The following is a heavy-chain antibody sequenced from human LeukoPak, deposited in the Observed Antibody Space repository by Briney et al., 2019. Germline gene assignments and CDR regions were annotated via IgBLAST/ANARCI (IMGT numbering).Heavy chain of an antibody. CDR2: INPNSGDT. CDR1: GYTFTGYY. CDR3: ARYCSSSSCFFTGRKYNGMDV. V-gene: IGHV1-2*02. D-gene: IGHD2-2*01. Sequence: ASVKVSFKDSGYTFTGYYMHWVRQAPGQGLEWMGWINPNSGDTNYAQKFQGRVTMTRDTSISTAYMELSRLRADDTAVYYCARYCSSSSCFFTGRKYNGMDVWGQGTTVTVSS. J-gene: IGHJ6*02.